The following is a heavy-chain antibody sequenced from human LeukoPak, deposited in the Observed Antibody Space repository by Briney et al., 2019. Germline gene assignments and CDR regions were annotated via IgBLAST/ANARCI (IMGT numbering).Heavy chain of an antibody. J-gene: IGHJ4*02. V-gene: IGHV3-23*01. CDR2: ISGSGGST. D-gene: IGHD6-19*01. CDR1: GFTFTTYG. Sequence: GGSLRLSCAASGFTFTTYGMSWVRQAPGKGLEWVSAISGSGGSTYYADSVKGRFTISRDNSKNTLYLQMNSLGAEDTAVYYCAKDESSGRPNEFDYWGQGTLVTVSS. CDR3: AKDESSGRPNEFDY.